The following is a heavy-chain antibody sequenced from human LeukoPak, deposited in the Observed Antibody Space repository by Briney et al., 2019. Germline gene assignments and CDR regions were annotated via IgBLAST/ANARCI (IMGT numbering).Heavy chain of an antibody. Sequence: GASVTVSCTASGGTFSSYAISWVRQAPGQGLEWMGGIIPIFGTANYAQKFQGRVTITADESTSTAYMELSSLRSEDTAVYYRARERYCSGGSCSNWFDPWGQGTLVTVSS. V-gene: IGHV1-69*13. CDR1: GGTFSSYA. J-gene: IGHJ5*02. D-gene: IGHD2-15*01. CDR3: ARERYCSGGSCSNWFDP. CDR2: IIPIFGTA.